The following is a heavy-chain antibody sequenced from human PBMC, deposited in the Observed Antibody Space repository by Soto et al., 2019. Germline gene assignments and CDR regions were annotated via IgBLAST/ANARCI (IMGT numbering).Heavy chain of an antibody. V-gene: IGHV3-33*01. CDR2: IWYDGSNK. D-gene: IGHD6-13*01. CDR1: GFTFSSYG. J-gene: IGHJ6*02. Sequence: GGSLRLSCAASGFTFSSYGMHWVRQAPGKGLEWVAVIWYDGSNKYYADSVKGRFTISRDNSKNTLYLQMNSLRAEDTAVYYCARDAAGYSSSWHVGYYYYYGMDVWGQGTTVTVSS. CDR3: ARDAAGYSSSWHVGYYYYYGMDV.